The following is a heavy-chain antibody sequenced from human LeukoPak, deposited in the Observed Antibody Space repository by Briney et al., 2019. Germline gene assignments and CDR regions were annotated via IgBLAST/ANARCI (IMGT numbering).Heavy chain of an antibody. CDR2: ISSSSSYI. V-gene: IGHV3-21*01. D-gene: IGHD3-16*02. CDR3: AREYDYVWGSYRYTFDY. CDR1: GFTFSSYS. Sequence: PGGSLRLSCAASGFTFSSYSMNWVRQAPGKGLEWDSSISSSSSYIYYADSVKGRFTISRDNAKNSLYLQMNSLRAEDTAVYYCAREYDYVWGSYRYTFDYWGQGTLVTVSS. J-gene: IGHJ4*02.